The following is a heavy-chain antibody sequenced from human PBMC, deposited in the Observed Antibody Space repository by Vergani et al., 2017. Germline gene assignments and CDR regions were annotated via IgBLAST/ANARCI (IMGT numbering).Heavy chain of an antibody. CDR3: ARASIAAAGGAFDY. J-gene: IGHJ4*02. CDR1: GGSISSSSYY. CDR2: IYYSRST. D-gene: IGHD6-13*01. V-gene: IGHV4-39*01. Sequence: QLQLQESGPGLVKPSETLSLTCTVSGGSISSSSYYWGWIRQPPGKGLEWIGSIYYSRSTYYNPSFKSRVTISVDTSKNQFSMKMSAVTAADTAVYYCARASIAAAGGAFDYWGQGSLVTVSS.